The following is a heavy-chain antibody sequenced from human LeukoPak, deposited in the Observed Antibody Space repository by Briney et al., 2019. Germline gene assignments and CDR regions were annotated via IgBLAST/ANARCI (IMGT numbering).Heavy chain of an antibody. CDR3: ARMYGGYSSGFDY. J-gene: IGHJ4*02. Sequence: SETLSLTCAVDGGSFSGYYWSWIRQPPGKGLEWIGEINHSGSTNYNPSLKSRVTISVDTSKNQFSLKLSSVTAADTAVYYCARMYGGYSSGFDYWGQGTLVTVSS. D-gene: IGHD6-19*01. CDR1: GGSFSGYY. V-gene: IGHV4-34*01. CDR2: INHSGST.